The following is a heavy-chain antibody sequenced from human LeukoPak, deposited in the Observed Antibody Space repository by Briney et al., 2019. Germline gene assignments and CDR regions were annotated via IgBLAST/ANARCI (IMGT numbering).Heavy chain of an antibody. CDR3: AKEVAYYDILTGYYLYAWFDP. CDR1: GFTFSSYA. V-gene: IGHV3-23*01. D-gene: IGHD3-9*01. J-gene: IGHJ5*02. CDR2: IGGSGGST. Sequence: GGSLRLSCAASGFTFSSYAMSWVRQAPGKGLEWVSAIGGSGGSTYYADSVKGRFTISRDNSKNTLYLQMNSLRAEDTAVYYCAKEVAYYDILTGYYLYAWFDPWGQGTLVTVSS.